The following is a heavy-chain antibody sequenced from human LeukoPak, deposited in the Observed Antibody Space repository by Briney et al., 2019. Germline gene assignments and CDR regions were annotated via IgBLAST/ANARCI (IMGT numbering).Heavy chain of an antibody. CDR3: ALGAYDY. CDR2: INAGDGNT. Sequence: ASVKVSCKASGYSFVDYAIHWVRQAPGQRREWMEWINAGDGNTRYSQNLQGRLTVTRDTSASTAYMELSSLTSEDTAVYYCALGAYDYWGQGTLVTVSS. CDR1: GYSFVDYA. J-gene: IGHJ4*02. D-gene: IGHD1-26*01. V-gene: IGHV1-3*01.